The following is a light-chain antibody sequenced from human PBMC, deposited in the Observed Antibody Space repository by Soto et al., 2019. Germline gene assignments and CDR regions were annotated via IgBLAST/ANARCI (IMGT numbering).Light chain of an antibody. Sequence: QSALTQPASVSGSPGQSSTISFTGTDSDVGGSNYVSWYQHHPGKVPKLMIFEVSNRPSGVSDRFSASKSGNAAYLTISGLQAEDEADYYCSSYTTHSALVFGTGTKLTVL. V-gene: IGLV2-14*01. CDR1: DSDVGGSNY. CDR3: SSYTTHSALV. J-gene: IGLJ1*01. CDR2: EVS.